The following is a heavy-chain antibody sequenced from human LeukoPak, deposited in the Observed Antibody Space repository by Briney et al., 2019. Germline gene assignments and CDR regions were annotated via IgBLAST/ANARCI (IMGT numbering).Heavy chain of an antibody. D-gene: IGHD6-19*01. CDR1: GGTISSYY. J-gene: IGHJ4*02. V-gene: IGHV4-59*08. Sequence: SETLSLTCTVSGGTISSYYWNWIRQPPGKGLEWIGYIHDSGSTKYNPSLKSRVTISVETSKNQFSLKLSSVTAADTGVYYCAVRYYSGWAFDYWGQGTLVTGSS. CDR3: AVRYYSGWAFDY. CDR2: IHDSGST.